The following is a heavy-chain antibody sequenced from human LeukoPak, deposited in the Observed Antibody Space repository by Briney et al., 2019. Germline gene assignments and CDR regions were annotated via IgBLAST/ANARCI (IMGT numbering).Heavy chain of an antibody. Sequence: TSETLSLTCTVSGGSISSYYWSLIRQPAGKGLEWIGRIYASGSTNYNPSLKSRVTMSVDTSKSQFSLKLISVTAADTAVYYCARDPRGIVGANHNWFDPWGQGTLVTVSS. CDR1: GGSISSYY. CDR2: IYASGST. D-gene: IGHD1-26*01. CDR3: ARDPRGIVGANHNWFDP. J-gene: IGHJ5*02. V-gene: IGHV4-4*07.